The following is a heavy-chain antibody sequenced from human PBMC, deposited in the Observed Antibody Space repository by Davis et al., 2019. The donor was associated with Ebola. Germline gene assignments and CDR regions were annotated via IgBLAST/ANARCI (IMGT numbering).Heavy chain of an antibody. Sequence: AASVKVSCKASGFTFTSSAMQWVRQARGQRLEWMGWISAYNGNTNYAQKLQGRVTMTTDTSTSTAYMELRSLRSDDTAVYYCARGGYCSSTSCYTRVDYYYYGMDVWGQGTTVTVSS. CDR2: ISAYNGNT. CDR1: GFTFTSSA. J-gene: IGHJ6*02. D-gene: IGHD2-2*02. V-gene: IGHV1-18*01. CDR3: ARGGYCSSTSCYTRVDYYYYGMDV.